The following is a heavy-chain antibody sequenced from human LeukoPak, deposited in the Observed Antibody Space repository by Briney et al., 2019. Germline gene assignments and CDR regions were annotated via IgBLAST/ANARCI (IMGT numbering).Heavy chain of an antibody. CDR3: ARGGSGSYSAFDI. D-gene: IGHD1-26*01. J-gene: IGHJ3*02. Sequence: SETLSLICTVSGDSISSYYWTWIRQPSGKGLDWIGRISTSGSTNYNPSLKSRVTMSLDTSKNQFSLKLSSVTAADTAVYHCARGGSGSYSAFDIWGQGTMVTVSS. CDR2: ISTSGST. CDR1: GDSISSYY. V-gene: IGHV4-4*07.